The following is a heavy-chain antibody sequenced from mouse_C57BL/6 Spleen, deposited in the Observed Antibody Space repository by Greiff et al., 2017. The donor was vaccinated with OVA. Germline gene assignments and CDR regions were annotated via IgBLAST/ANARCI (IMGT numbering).Heavy chain of an antibody. Sequence: EVQGVESGGGLVKPGGSLKLSCAASGFTFSSYAMSWVRQTPEKRLEWVATISAGGSYTYYPDNVKGRFTISRDNAKTTLYLQMSHLKSEDTAMYYCARGGYGNYEAWFAYWGQGTLVTVSA. CDR3: ARGGYGNYEAWFAY. V-gene: IGHV5-4*01. D-gene: IGHD2-10*02. CDR1: GFTFSSYA. J-gene: IGHJ3*01. CDR2: ISAGGSYT.